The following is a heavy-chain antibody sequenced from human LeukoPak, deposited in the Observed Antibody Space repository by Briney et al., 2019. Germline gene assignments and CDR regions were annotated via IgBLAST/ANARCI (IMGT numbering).Heavy chain of an antibody. CDR2: IIPIFGIP. V-gene: IGHV1-69*13. CDR1: GYTFTDYY. D-gene: IGHD6-25*01. CDR3: GLSGNYYYYYMDV. J-gene: IGHJ6*03. Sequence: SVKVSCKASGYTFTDYYIHWVRQAPGQGLEWMGGIIPIFGIPDSAQKFQGRLTITADESTTTAYMELSSLRSDDTAIYYCGLSGNYYYYYMDVWGKGTTVTISS.